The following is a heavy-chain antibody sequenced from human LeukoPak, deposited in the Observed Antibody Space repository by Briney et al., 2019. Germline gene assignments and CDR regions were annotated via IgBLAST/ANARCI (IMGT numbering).Heavy chain of an antibody. V-gene: IGHV4-34*01. J-gene: IGHJ4*02. D-gene: IGHD4-17*01. CDR1: GVSFDDYY. CDR3: TRMTTGHDY. Sequence: PSETLSLTCAVSGVSFDDYYWSWVRQTPGKGLEWLGEINHSGYTNDSPSPKSRVTLSIDTSNKQFSLNLRSVTVADAGIYYCTRMTTGHDYWGQGTLVTVSS. CDR2: INHSGYT.